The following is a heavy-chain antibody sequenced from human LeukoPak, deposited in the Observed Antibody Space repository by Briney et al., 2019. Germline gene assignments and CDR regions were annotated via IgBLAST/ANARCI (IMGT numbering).Heavy chain of an antibody. CDR3: TRGSIAYYYMDV. CDR2: LYYGGST. Sequence: NSSETLSLTCTVSGGSISNNSYYWGWIRQPPGKGLEWIGSLYYGGSTYYSPSLKSRVTISVDTSKNQFSLKLSSVTAADTAVYYCTRGSIAYYYMDVWGKGTTVTISS. J-gene: IGHJ6*03. CDR1: GGSISNNSYY. D-gene: IGHD3-22*01. V-gene: IGHV4-39*07.